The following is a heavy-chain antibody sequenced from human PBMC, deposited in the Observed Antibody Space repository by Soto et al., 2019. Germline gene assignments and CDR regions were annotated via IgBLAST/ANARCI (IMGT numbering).Heavy chain of an antibody. CDR1: GVSISSSSDY. V-gene: IGHV4-39*01. CDR3: ARPRNYYYYYMDV. J-gene: IGHJ6*03. Sequence: QLQLQESGPGLVKPSETLSLTCTVSGVSISSSSDYWGWIRQPPGKGLEWTGSIYYSGSTYHNPSLKSRVTISVNTSKNQFSLKLSSVTAADTAVYYCARPRNYYYYYMDVWGKGTTVTVSS. CDR2: IYYSGST.